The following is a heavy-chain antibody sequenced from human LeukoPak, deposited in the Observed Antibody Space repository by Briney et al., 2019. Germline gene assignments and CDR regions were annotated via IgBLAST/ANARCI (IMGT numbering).Heavy chain of an antibody. CDR2: INPNSGGT. V-gene: IGHV1-2*02. D-gene: IGHD6-13*01. CDR3: ARGAIKSIAAAVGY. Sequence: ASVKVSCKASGYTFTGYYMHWVRQAPGQGLEWMGWINPNSGGTNYAQKFQGRVTMTRDTSISTAYMELSRLRPDDTAVYYCARGAIKSIAAAVGYWGQGTLVTVSS. CDR1: GYTFTGYY. J-gene: IGHJ4*02.